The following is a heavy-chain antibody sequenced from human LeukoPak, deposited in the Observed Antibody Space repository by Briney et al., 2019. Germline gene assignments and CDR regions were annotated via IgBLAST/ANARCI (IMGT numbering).Heavy chain of an antibody. J-gene: IGHJ4*02. CDR3: AREVVVIAIHDY. V-gene: IGHV4-61*02. CDR2: IYTSGST. Sequence: SQTLSLTCTVSGGSISSGSYYWSWIRQPAGKGLEWIGRIYTSGSTNYNPSLKSRGTISVDTSKNQFSLKLSSVTAADTAVYYCAREVVVIAIHDYWGQGTLVTVSS. CDR1: GGSISSGSYY. D-gene: IGHD2-21*01.